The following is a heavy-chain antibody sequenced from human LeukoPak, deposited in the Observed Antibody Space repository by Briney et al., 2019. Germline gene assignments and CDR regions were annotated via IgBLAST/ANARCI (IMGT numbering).Heavy chain of an antibody. D-gene: IGHD2-21*02. CDR1: GFTFSSYW. J-gene: IGHJ4*02. CDR3: AKGASPIVVVTATDY. CDR2: IKQDGSEK. Sequence: PGGSLRLSCAASGFTFSSYWMSWVRQAPGKGLEWVANIKQDGSEKYYVDSVKGRFTISRDNAKNSLYLQMNSLRAEDTAVYYCAKGASPIVVVTATDYWGQGTLVTVSS. V-gene: IGHV3-7*01.